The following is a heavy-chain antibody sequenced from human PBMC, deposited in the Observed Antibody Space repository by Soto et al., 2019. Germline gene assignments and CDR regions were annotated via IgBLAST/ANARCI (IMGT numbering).Heavy chain of an antibody. CDR2: ISLEGSNK. CDR3: VKDGAPTVAARFLDS. J-gene: IGHJ4*02. D-gene: IGHD4-17*01. V-gene: IGHV3-30*18. CDR1: AFNFSHYA. Sequence: GGSLRRSCEASAFNFSHYAMHWVRQAPGKGLEWLAIISLEGSNKYSAKAVKDRFTISRDNSKSTLYLQMNNLRPEDTAVYYCVKDGAPTVAARFLDSWRQRTPVTVSS.